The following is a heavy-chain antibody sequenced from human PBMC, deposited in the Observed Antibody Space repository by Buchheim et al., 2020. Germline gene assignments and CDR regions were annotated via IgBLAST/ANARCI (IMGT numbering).Heavy chain of an antibody. CDR1: GGSISSGGYY. CDR3: ARDPEGTTSRFDY. CDR2: ILFSGST. D-gene: IGHD1-26*01. Sequence: VQLQESGPGLVKPSQTLSLTCTVSGGSISSGGYYWSWIRQHPGKGLEWIGYILFSGSTYYNPSLESRVTISMNTSKNQFSLRLSSVTAADTAMYYCARDPEGTTSRFDYWGQGTL. J-gene: IGHJ4*02. V-gene: IGHV4-31*03.